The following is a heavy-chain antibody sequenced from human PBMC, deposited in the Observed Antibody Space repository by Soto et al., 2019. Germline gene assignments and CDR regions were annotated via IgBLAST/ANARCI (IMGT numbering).Heavy chain of an antibody. CDR1: GGSFSGYY. Sequence: PSETLSLTCAVYGGSFSGYYWSWIRQPPGKGLEWIGEINHSGSTNYNPSLKSRVTISVDTSKNQFSLKLSSVTAADTAVYYCATGGGSLYYFDYWGQGTLVTVSS. CDR2: INHSGST. D-gene: IGHD5-12*01. V-gene: IGHV4-34*01. CDR3: ATGGGSLYYFDY. J-gene: IGHJ4*02.